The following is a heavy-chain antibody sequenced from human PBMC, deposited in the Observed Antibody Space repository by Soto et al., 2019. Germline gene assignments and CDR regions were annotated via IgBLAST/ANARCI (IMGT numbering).Heavy chain of an antibody. CDR1: GYTFTSYD. Sequence: ASVKVSCKASGYTFTSYDINWVRQATGQGLEWMGWMNPNSGNTGYAQKFQGRVTMTRNTSISTAYMELSSLRSEDTAVYYCARYDILTGSNWFDPWGQGTLVTVSS. V-gene: IGHV1-8*01. D-gene: IGHD3-9*01. CDR2: MNPNSGNT. CDR3: ARYDILTGSNWFDP. J-gene: IGHJ5*02.